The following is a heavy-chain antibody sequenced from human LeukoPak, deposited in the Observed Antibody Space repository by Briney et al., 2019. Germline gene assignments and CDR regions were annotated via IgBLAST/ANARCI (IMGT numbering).Heavy chain of an antibody. Sequence: PSETLSLTCTVSGGTISSYYWSWIRQPPGKGLEWIGSIYYSGSTNYNPSLMSRVTISVDTSKNQFSRKLSSVTAADTAVYYCASLAVAAYTGADYWGQGTLVTVSS. CDR2: IYYSGST. D-gene: IGHD6-19*01. CDR3: ASLAVAAYTGADY. CDR1: GGTISSYY. V-gene: IGHV4-59*01. J-gene: IGHJ4*02.